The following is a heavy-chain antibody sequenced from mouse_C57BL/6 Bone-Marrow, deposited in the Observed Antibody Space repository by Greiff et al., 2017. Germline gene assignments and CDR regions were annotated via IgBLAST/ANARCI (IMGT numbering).Heavy chain of an antibody. CDR1: GYTFTSYW. CDR2: IDPNSGGT. D-gene: IGHD1-1*01. Sequence: QVQLQQPGAELVKPGASVKLSCKASGYTFTSYWMHWVKQRPGRGLEWIGRIDPNSGGTKYNEKFKSKATLTVDKPSSTAYMQLSSLTSEDSAVYYCARGDTTVVAVYWYFDVWGTGTTVTVSS. J-gene: IGHJ1*03. CDR3: ARGDTTVVAVYWYFDV. V-gene: IGHV1-72*01.